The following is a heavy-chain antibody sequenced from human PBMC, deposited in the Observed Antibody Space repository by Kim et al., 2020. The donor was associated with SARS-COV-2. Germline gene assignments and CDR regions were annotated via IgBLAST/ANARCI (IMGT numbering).Heavy chain of an antibody. D-gene: IGHD6-25*01. CDR3: ARDGSFDY. J-gene: IGHJ4*02. CDR1: GFTFSSAG. V-gene: IGHV3-48*02. CDR2: IAGSGSPI. Sequence: GGSLRLSCVASGFTFSSAGMNWVRQAPGKGLEWVSFIAGSGSPIYYADSVKGRFTISRDNAKNSVYLQTNSLRDEDTAVYYCARDGSFDYWGQGTLVTVSS.